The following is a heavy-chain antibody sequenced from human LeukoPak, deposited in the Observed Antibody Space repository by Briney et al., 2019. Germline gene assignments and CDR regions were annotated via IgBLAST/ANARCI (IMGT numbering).Heavy chain of an antibody. CDR3: ARGHQGAYDFWSGYVGVWFDP. CDR1: GGSFSGYY. CDR2: INHSGST. D-gene: IGHD3-3*01. V-gene: IGHV4-34*01. Sequence: SETLSLTCAVYGGSFSGYYWSWIRQPPGKGLEWIGEINHSGSTNYKPSLKSRVTISVDTSKNQFSLKLSSVTAADTAVYYCARGHQGAYDFWSGYVGVWFDPWGQGTLVTVSS. J-gene: IGHJ5*02.